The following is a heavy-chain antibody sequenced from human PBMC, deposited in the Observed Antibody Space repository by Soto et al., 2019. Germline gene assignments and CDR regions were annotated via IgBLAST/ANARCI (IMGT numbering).Heavy chain of an antibody. CDR1: GFTFSSYA. CDR3: AKNSAATIRLRYDY. Sequence: EVQLLESGGGLVQPGGSLRLSCAASGFTFSSYAMSWDRQAPGKGLEWVSAISGSGGSTYYADSVKGRFTISRDNSKNTLYLQMNSLRAEDTAVYYCAKNSAATIRLRYDYWGQGTLVTVSS. V-gene: IGHV3-23*01. CDR2: ISGSGGST. J-gene: IGHJ4*02. D-gene: IGHD5-12*01.